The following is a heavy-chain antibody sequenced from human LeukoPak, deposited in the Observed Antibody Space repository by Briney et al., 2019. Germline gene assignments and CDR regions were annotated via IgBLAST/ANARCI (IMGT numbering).Heavy chain of an antibody. V-gene: IGHV4-39*07. Sequence: PSETLSLTCTVSGGSISSSSYYWGWIRQPPGKGLEWVGSIYYSGSTYYNPSLKSRVTISVDTSKNQFSLKLSSVTAADTAVYYCARERRDNYNPRFNWFDPWGPGTLVTVSS. CDR3: ARERRDNYNPRFNWFDP. CDR2: IYYSGST. CDR1: GGSISSSSYY. J-gene: IGHJ5*02. D-gene: IGHD5-24*01.